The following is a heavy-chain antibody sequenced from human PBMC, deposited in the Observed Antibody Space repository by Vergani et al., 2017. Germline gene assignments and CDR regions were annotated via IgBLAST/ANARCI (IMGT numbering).Heavy chain of an antibody. CDR2: INSKTDGGTT. D-gene: IGHD3-10*01. J-gene: IGHJ4*02. CDR3: TTTPPGRKGDGY. V-gene: IGHV3-15*01. CDR1: GFTFSSAW. Sequence: EVQLVESGGGLVKPGGSLRLSCAVSGFTFSSAWMTWVRQAPGRGLEWVGRINSKTDGGTTDYAAPVKGRFTISRDDSKTTLYLQMSSLGTEDTAVYFCTTTPPGRKGDGYWGQGTLVSVSS.